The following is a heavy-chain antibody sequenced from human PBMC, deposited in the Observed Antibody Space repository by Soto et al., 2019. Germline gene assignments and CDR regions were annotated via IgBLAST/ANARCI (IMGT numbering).Heavy chain of an antibody. CDR2: MYNTGST. V-gene: IGHV4-59*01. CDR3: ARDLWGYCGTDCYPLDV. CDR1: GVSISGYY. D-gene: IGHD2-21*02. J-gene: IGHJ6*02. Sequence: SETLSLTCTVSGVSISGYYWSWIRQPPGKGLEWIGYMYNTGSTVYNPSFKSRVTISVDTSKNQFSLKLNSVTAADTAVYYCARDLWGYCGTDCYPLDVWGQGTTVTVSS.